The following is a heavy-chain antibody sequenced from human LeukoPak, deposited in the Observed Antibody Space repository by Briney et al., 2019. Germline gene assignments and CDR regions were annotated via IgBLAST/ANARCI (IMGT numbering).Heavy chain of an antibody. D-gene: IGHD5-18*01. J-gene: IGHJ4*02. CDR2: ISSSSSYI. Sequence: GGSLRLSCAASGFTFSTYSMNWVRQAPGKGLEWVSSISSSSSYIYYADSVKGRFTISRDNAKNSLYLQMNSLRAEDTAVYYCARDGGYSYGYDYFGYWGQGTLVTVSS. V-gene: IGHV3-21*01. CDR3: ARDGGYSYGYDYFGY. CDR1: GFTFSTYS.